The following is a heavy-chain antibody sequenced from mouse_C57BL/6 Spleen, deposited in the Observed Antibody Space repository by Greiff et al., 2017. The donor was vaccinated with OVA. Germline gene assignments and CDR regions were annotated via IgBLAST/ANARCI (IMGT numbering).Heavy chain of an antibody. V-gene: IGHV1-52*01. Sequence: QVHVKQPGAELVRPGSSVKLSCKASGYTFTSYWMHWVKQRPIQGLEWIGNIDPSDSETHYNQKFKDKATLTVDKSSSTAYMQLSSLTSEDSAVYYCARSPTVSDYAMDYWGQGTSVTVSS. CDR3: ARSPTVSDYAMDY. CDR2: IDPSDSET. CDR1: GYTFTSYW. J-gene: IGHJ4*01. D-gene: IGHD4-1*02.